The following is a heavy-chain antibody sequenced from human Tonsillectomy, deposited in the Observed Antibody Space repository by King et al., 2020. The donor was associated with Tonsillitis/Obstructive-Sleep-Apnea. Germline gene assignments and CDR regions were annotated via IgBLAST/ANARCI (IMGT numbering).Heavy chain of an antibody. CDR1: GGTFSSYA. Sequence: VQLVQSGAEVKKPGSSVKVSCKASGGTFSSYAISWVRQAPGQGLEWMGGIIPIPGIANYAQKFQGRVTITADKSTSTAYMELSSLRSADTAVDYCARAYWSSTSCRVSYYYYGMDVWGQGTTVTVSS. D-gene: IGHD2-2*01. J-gene: IGHJ6*02. CDR3: ARAYWSSTSCRVSYYYYGMDV. V-gene: IGHV1-69*10. CDR2: IIPIPGIA.